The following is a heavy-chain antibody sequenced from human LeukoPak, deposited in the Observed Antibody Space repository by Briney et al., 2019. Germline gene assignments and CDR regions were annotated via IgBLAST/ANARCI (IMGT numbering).Heavy chain of an antibody. Sequence: GGSLRLSCAASGFTFSSYAMSWVRQAPGKGLEWVSAISGSGGSTYYADSVKGRFTISRDNSKNTLYLQMNSLRAEDTAVYYCARDSYYCSGGSCYPYYFDYWGQGTLVTDSS. J-gene: IGHJ4*02. D-gene: IGHD2-15*01. CDR1: GFTFSSYA. CDR3: ARDSYYCSGGSCYPYYFDY. V-gene: IGHV3-23*01. CDR2: ISGSGGST.